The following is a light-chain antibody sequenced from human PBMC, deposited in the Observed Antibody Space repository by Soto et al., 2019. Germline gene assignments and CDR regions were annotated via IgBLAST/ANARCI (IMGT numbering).Light chain of an antibody. J-gene: IGLJ2*01. CDR1: SSDVGGYNY. V-gene: IGLV2-14*01. CDR3: SSYTSSSTLGV. Sequence: QSALTQPASVSWSPGQSITISCTGTSSDVGGYNYVSWYQQHPGKAPKLMIYEVSNRPSGVSNRFSGSKSGNTASLTISGLQAEDEADYYCSSYTSSSTLGVFGGGTKVTVL. CDR2: EVS.